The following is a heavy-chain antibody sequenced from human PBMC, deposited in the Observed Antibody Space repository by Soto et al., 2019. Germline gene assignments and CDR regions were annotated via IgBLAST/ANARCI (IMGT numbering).Heavy chain of an antibody. CDR2: IWYDGSNK. Sequence: GGSLRLSCAASGFTFSSYGMHWVRQAPGKGLEWVAVIWYDGSNKYCADSVTGRFTISRDSSKNTLYLQMNSLRAEDTAVYDCEREYYDFWSGYYERAAYYYGMDVWGQGTTVTVSS. D-gene: IGHD3-3*01. CDR3: EREYYDFWSGYYERAAYYYGMDV. J-gene: IGHJ6*02. CDR1: GFTFSSYG. V-gene: IGHV3-33*01.